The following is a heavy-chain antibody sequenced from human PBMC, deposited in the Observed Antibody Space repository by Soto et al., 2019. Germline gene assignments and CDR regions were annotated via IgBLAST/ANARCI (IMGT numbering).Heavy chain of an antibody. CDR2: IIPIFGTA. J-gene: IGHJ6*02. V-gene: IGHV1-69*13. D-gene: IGHD1-26*01. CDR1: GGTFSSYA. Sequence: SVKVSCKASGGTFSSYAISWVRQAPGQGLEWMGGIIPIFGTANYAQKFQGRVTITADESTSTAYMELSSLRSEDTAVYYCARDSPLGATTDYYGMDVWGQGTTVTVSS. CDR3: ARDSPLGATTDYYGMDV.